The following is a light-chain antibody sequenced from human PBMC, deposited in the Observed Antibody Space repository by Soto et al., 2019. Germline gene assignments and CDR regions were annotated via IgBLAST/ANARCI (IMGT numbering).Light chain of an antibody. J-gene: IGKJ4*01. CDR2: DAF. V-gene: IGKV3-11*01. CDR3: QHRDNWPPGAA. CDR1: QTINTF. Sequence: EIVLTQSPATLSLSPGDRATLSCRASQTINTFLAWYQQKPGQAPRRLIYDAFKRATGIPARFSGSGSETGFTLTISSLEPGDFAVYYCQHRDNWPPGAAFGGGTKVEIK.